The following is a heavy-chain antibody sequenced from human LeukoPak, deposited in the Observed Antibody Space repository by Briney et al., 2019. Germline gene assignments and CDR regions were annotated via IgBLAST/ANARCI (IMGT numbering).Heavy chain of an antibody. V-gene: IGHV1-46*01. CDR2: INPSGGST. Sequence: ASVKVSCKASGYTFTSYYMHWVRQAPGQGLEWMGIINPSGGSTSYAQKFQGRVTMTRDTSTSTVYMEPSSLRSEDTAVYYCARDYAVSAGGDAFDIWGQGTMVTVSS. CDR1: GYTFTSYY. D-gene: IGHD3-16*01. J-gene: IGHJ3*02. CDR3: ARDYAVSAGGDAFDI.